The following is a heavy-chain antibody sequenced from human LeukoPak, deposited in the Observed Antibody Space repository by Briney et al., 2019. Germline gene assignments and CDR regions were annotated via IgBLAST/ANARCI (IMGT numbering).Heavy chain of an antibody. CDR1: GFTFSSYS. CDR2: ISRSSTTI. Sequence: GGSLRLSCAASGFTFSSYSMNWVRQAPGKGLEWVSYISRSSTTIYYADSVKGRFTISRDNAKNSLYLQMNSLKNEDTAVYYCAKYSATYLMLDHWGQGTLVTVSS. D-gene: IGHD1-26*01. J-gene: IGHJ4*02. V-gene: IGHV3-48*02. CDR3: AKYSATYLMLDH.